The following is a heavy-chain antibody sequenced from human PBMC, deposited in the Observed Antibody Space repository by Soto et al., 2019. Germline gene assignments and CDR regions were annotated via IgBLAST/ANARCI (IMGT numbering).Heavy chain of an antibody. CDR3: ARLDLDAFDI. CDR1: GGSISSSSYY. CDR2: IYYSGRT. Sequence: QLQLQESGPGLVKPSETLSLTCTVSGGSISSSSYYWGWIRQPPGKGLGWIGNIYYSGRTYYKASLKTRVTISVDAPKNQFSLKLSSVTAADTAVYYCARLDLDAFDIWGQGTMVTVSS. V-gene: IGHV4-39*01. J-gene: IGHJ3*02.